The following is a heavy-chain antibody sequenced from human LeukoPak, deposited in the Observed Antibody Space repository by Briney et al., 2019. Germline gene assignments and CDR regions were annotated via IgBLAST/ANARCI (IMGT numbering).Heavy chain of an antibody. CDR3: ARTRYYGSGSRPNQMDV. V-gene: IGHV4-31*03. D-gene: IGHD3-10*01. CDR1: GGSISSGGYY. Sequence: PSETLSLTCTVSGGSISSGGYYWSWIRQHPGKGLEWIGYIYYSGSTYYNPSLKSRVTISVDTSKNQFSLKLSSVTAADTAVYYCARTRYYGSGSRPNQMDVWGQGTTVTVSS. J-gene: IGHJ6*02. CDR2: IYYSGST.